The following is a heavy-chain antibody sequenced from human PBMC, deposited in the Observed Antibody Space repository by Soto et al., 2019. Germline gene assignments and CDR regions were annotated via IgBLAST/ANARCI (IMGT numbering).Heavy chain of an antibody. CDR2: ISAYNGNT. V-gene: IGHV1-18*01. D-gene: IGHD3-3*01. Sequence: ASVKVSCKASGYALTSYGISWVRQAPGQGLEWMGWISAYNGNTNYAQKLQGRVTMTTDTSTSTAYMELRSLRSDDTAVYYCARDSGFLEWLSRGYYFDYWGQGTLVTVSS. CDR1: GYALTSYG. CDR3: ARDSGFLEWLSRGYYFDY. J-gene: IGHJ4*02.